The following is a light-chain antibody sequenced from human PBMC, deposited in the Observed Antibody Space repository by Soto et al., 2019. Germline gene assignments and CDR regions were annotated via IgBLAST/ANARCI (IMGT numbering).Light chain of an antibody. V-gene: IGKV3-20*01. J-gene: IGKJ2*01. CDR3: QQYGTSPPYT. CDR2: GTS. Sequence: EIVLTQSPVTLSLSPGERATLSCRASQSVSSSNLAWYQQKTGQAPRLLICGTSSRATGIPDRFSGSGSGTDFTLAISRLEPEDFAVYYCQQYGTSPPYTFGQGTKLEIK. CDR1: QSVSSSN.